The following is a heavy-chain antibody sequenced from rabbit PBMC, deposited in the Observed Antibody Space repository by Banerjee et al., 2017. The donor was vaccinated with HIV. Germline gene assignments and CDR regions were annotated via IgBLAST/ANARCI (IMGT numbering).Heavy chain of an antibody. V-gene: IGHV1S45*01. Sequence: QEQLVESGGGLVQPEGSLTLTCTASGFSFSSSYYMYWVRQAPGKGLEWIARIGTAGSGNTAYAKWAKGRSTISKTSSTTVTLQMTSLTAADTATYFCARDLDTNGVVFDLWGQGTLVTVS. CDR3: ARDLDTNGVVFDL. J-gene: IGHJ4*01. CDR1: GFSFSSSYY. D-gene: IGHD3-3*01. CDR2: IGTAGSGNT.